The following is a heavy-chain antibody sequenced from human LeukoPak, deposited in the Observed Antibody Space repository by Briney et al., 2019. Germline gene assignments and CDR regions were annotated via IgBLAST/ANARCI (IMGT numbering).Heavy chain of an antibody. CDR3: ARVRVSSSSHPWYFDY. V-gene: IGHV4-59*01. D-gene: IGHD6-19*01. CDR1: RGSMSSYY. CDR2: IYYSGST. Sequence: SETPSLTCTVSRGSMSSYYGSWIRQPPGKGLEWIGYIYYSGSTNYNPSLKSRVNISVDTSKNQFSLKLTSVTAADTAVYYCARVRVSSSSHPWYFDYWGQGTLATVSS. J-gene: IGHJ4*02.